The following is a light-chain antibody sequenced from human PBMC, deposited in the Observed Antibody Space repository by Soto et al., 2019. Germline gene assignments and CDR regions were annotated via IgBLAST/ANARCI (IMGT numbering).Light chain of an antibody. Sequence: QSALTQPASVCGSPGQSITISCTGTSGDVGGYNYVSWYQHHPGKAPRLMIYEVSNRPSGVSNRFSGSKSGNTASLTISGLQTEDEADYYCTSYTSGSTPVIFGGGTKLTVL. CDR3: TSYTSGSTPVI. J-gene: IGLJ2*01. CDR1: SGDVGGYNY. CDR2: EVS. V-gene: IGLV2-14*01.